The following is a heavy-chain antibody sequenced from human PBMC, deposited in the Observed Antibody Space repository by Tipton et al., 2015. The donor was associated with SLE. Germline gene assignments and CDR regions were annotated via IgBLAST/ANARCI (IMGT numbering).Heavy chain of an antibody. D-gene: IGHD2-21*01. CDR2: ISSSGSTI. V-gene: IGHV3-48*03. CDR1: GFTFSSYE. Sequence: SLRLSCAAPGFTFSSYEMNWVRQAPGKGLEWLSYISSSGSTIDYADSVKGRFTISRDNAKNSLYLQMNSLRAEDTAVYYCARGGCGGDCYDYWGQGTLVTVSS. CDR3: ARGGCGGDCYDY. J-gene: IGHJ4*02.